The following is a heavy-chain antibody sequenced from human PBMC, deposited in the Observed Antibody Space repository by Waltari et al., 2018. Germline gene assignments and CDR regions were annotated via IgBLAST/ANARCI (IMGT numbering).Heavy chain of an antibody. J-gene: IGHJ4*02. CDR2: IYYSGST. CDR1: GGSISSYY. Sequence: QVQLQESGPGLVKPSETLSLTCTVSGGSISSYYWRWIRQPPGKGLEWIGYIYYSGSTNYNPSLKSRVTISVDTSKNQFSLKLSSVTAADTAVYYCARALAAYYYDSSGFDYWGQGTLVTVSS. D-gene: IGHD3-22*01. CDR3: ARALAAYYYDSSGFDY. V-gene: IGHV4-59*01.